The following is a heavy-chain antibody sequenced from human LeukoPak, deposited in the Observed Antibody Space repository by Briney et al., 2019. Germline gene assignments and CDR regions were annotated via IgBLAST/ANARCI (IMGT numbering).Heavy chain of an antibody. J-gene: IGHJ4*02. D-gene: IGHD3-22*01. V-gene: IGHV1-2*02. CDR2: INPNSGGT. CDR3: ARDRKSSGYSY. CDR1: GYTFTRYY. Sequence: ASVKVSCRASGYTFTRYYMHWVRQAPGQGLEWMGWINPNSGGTNYAQKFQGRVTMTRDTPISTAYMELSRLRSDDTAVYYCARDRKSSGYSYWGQGTLVTVSS.